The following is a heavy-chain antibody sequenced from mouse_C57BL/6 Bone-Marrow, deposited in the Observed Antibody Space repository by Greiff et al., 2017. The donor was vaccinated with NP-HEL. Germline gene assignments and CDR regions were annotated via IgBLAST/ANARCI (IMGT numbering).Heavy chain of an antibody. CDR2: INPSNGGT. CDR1: GYTFTSYW. D-gene: IGHD1-1*01. J-gene: IGHJ4*01. CDR3: ARMDGSSPYAMDY. V-gene: IGHV1-53*01. Sequence: QVQLQQPGTELVKPGASVKLSCKASGYTFTSYWMHWVKQRPGQGLEWIGNINPSNGGTNYNEKFKSKATLTVDKSSSAAYMQLSSLTSEDSAVYYCARMDGSSPYAMDYWGQGTSVTVSS.